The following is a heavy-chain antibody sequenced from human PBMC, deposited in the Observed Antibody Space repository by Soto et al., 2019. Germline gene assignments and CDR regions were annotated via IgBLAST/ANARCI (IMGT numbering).Heavy chain of an antibody. V-gene: IGHV4-30-4*01. CDR2: ISNSGNT. D-gene: IGHD2-8*02. J-gene: IGHJ5*02. Sequence: SETLSPTCTVSGGSINSGDHYWSWVRQFPGQDLEWIGSISNSGNTNYNPSLKSRLTISLNKSKNQFFLKLTSLTAADTAIYFCARDHRRFCTGDTCYYYSFFDPWGQGAPVTVSS. CDR1: GGSINSGDHY. CDR3: ARDHRRFCTGDTCYYYSFFDP.